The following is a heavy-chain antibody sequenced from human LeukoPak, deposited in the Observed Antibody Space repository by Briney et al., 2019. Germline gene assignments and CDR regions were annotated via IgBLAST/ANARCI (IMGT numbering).Heavy chain of an antibody. Sequence: GASVKVSCKASGGTLSSYAISWVRQAPGQGLEWMGGIIPIFGTPNYAQNFQGRVTITADTSTNTAYMELSSLRSGDTAVYYCARGDTLYGSSAHAGYWGQGTLVTVSS. CDR1: GGTLSSYA. CDR2: IIPIFGTP. J-gene: IGHJ4*02. D-gene: IGHD6-13*01. CDR3: ARGDTLYGSSAHAGY. V-gene: IGHV1-69*06.